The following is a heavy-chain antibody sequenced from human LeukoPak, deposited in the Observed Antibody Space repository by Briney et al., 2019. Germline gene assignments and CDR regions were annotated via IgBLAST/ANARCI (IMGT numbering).Heavy chain of an antibody. Sequence: SETLSLTCTVSGGSISSSTFYRGWIRQPPGKGLEWIGTIYYSGSTFYNPSLKSRVTVSVDTSKNQFSLKLSSLTAADTAVYYCAKEGARWEPSFSAFDIWGQGTMVTVSS. J-gene: IGHJ3*02. D-gene: IGHD1-26*01. V-gene: IGHV4-39*07. CDR3: AKEGARWEPSFSAFDI. CDR1: GGSISSSTFY. CDR2: IYYSGST.